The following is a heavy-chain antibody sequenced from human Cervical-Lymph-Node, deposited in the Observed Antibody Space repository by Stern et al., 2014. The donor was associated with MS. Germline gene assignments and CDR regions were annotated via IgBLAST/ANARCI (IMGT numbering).Heavy chain of an antibody. V-gene: IGHV3-11*06. CDR1: GFTFSDYH. CDR2: ISDSSKIT. D-gene: IGHD2-8*02. Sequence: VQLVESGGGLVKPGGSLRLSCAASGFTFSDYHMSWIRQAPGKGLEGVSSISDSSKITNYADSMRGRFIISRDNAKKSLYLQINSLRGEDTAVYFCARDSGGGGSAYIGWGQGTLVTVTS. CDR3: ARDSGGGGSAYIG. J-gene: IGHJ4*02.